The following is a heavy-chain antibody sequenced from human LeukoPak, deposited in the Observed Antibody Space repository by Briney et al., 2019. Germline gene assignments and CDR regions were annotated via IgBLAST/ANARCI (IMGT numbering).Heavy chain of an antibody. D-gene: IGHD6-19*01. V-gene: IGHV3-23*01. CDR2: ISGSGGST. CDR3: AKVTRRTAVVLYYFDY. Sequence: GGSLRLSCAASGFTFSSYAMSWVRQAPGKGLEWVSAISGSGGSTYYADSVKGRFTISRDNSKNTLYLRMNSLRAEDTAVYYCAKVTRRTAVVLYYFDYWGQGTLVTVSS. J-gene: IGHJ4*02. CDR1: GFTFSSYA.